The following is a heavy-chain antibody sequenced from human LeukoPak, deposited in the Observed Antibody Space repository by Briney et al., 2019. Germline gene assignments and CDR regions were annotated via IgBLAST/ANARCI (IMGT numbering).Heavy chain of an antibody. CDR2: IYYSGST. J-gene: IGHJ4*02. V-gene: IGHV4-59*01. CDR1: GGSISSYY. D-gene: IGHD5-24*01. Sequence: PSETLSLTCTVSGGSISSYYWSWIRQPPGKGLEWIGYIYYSGSTNYNPSLKSRVTISVDTSKNQFSLKLSSVTAADPAVYYCARDGRRAGMATSGFDYWGQGTLVTVSS. CDR3: ARDGRRAGMATSGFDY.